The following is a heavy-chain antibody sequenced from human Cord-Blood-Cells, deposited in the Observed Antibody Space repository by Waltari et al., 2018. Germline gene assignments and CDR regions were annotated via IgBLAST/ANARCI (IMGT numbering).Heavy chain of an antibody. J-gene: IGHJ4*02. CDR3: ARGYSGYDYYVDY. D-gene: IGHD5-12*01. CDR1: GGSFSGYY. Sequence: QVQLQQWGAGLLKPSETLSLTCAVYGGSFSGYYCSWIRQPPGQGLEWIGEIKHRGSTNSTPALKSRGTISVDTSKNQFALKLSSVTAADTAVYYCARGYSGYDYYVDYWGQGTRVTVSS. V-gene: IGHV4-34*01. CDR2: IKHRGST.